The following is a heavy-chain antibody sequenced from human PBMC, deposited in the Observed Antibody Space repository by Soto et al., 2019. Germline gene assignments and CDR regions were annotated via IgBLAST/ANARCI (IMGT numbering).Heavy chain of an antibody. CDR1: GFTFISYA. J-gene: IGHJ4*02. V-gene: IGHV3-23*01. CDR2: ISGSGGST. D-gene: IGHD1-26*01. CDR3: AREVGDGYNHGVGFDY. Sequence: EVQLLESGGGLVQPGESLRLSCAASGFTFISYAMSWVRQAPGKGLEWVSGISGSGGSTYYADSVKGRFTISRDNSKNTLYLQMNSLRAEDTAVYYCAREVGDGYNHGVGFDYWGQGTLVTVSS.